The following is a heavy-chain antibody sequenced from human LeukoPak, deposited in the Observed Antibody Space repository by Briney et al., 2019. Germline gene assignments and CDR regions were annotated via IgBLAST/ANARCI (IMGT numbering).Heavy chain of an antibody. J-gene: IGHJ3*02. D-gene: IGHD2-15*01. V-gene: IGHV3-7*03. CDR2: IRPDGSER. CDR1: GFTFSSYA. CDR3: ARRSGGDAFDM. Sequence: PGGSLRLSCAASGFTFSSYAMHWVRQAPGKGLEWVASIRPDGSERYFVESVKGRFTLSRDNAKDSLNLQMNSLRAEDTAVYYCARRSGGDAFDMWGQGTMVTVSS.